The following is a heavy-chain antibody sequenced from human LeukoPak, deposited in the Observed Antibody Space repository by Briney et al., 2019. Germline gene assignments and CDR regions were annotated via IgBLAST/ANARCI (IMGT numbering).Heavy chain of an antibody. CDR1: GFTFSNAW. D-gene: IGHD3-22*01. Sequence: GGSLRLSCAASGFTFSNAWMSWVRQAPGKGLEWVGRIKSKTDGGTTGYAAPVKGRFTISRDDSKNTLYLQMNSLKTEDTAVYYCTTDLYYDSSGYYYWGQGTLVTVSS. CDR3: TTDLYYDSSGYYY. V-gene: IGHV3-15*01. J-gene: IGHJ4*02. CDR2: IKSKTDGGTT.